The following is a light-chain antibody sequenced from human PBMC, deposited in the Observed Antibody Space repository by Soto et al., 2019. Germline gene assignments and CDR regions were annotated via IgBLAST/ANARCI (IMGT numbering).Light chain of an antibody. CDR2: EVT. J-gene: IGLJ1*01. Sequence: QSALTQPPSASGSPGQSVTISCTGTSCDVGGYNFVSWYQQHPGKAPKLMIFEVTRRPSGVPARFSGSKSGNTASLTVSGLKAEDEADYYCSSYAGSNTFVFGTGTKVTVL. V-gene: IGLV2-8*01. CDR3: SSYAGSNTFV. CDR1: SCDVGGYNF.